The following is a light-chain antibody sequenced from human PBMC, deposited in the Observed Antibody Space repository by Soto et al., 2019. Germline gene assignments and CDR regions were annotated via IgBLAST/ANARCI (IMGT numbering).Light chain of an antibody. Sequence: QSALTQPASVSGSPGQSITISCTGTSNDVGGYNYVSWYQQHPGKAPKLMIYEVSNRPSGVSNRFSGSKSGNTASLTISGLQAEDEADYYCSSYTTSSTLHYVFGTGTKLTVL. CDR1: SNDVGGYNY. CDR2: EVS. V-gene: IGLV2-14*01. J-gene: IGLJ1*01. CDR3: SSYTTSSTLHYV.